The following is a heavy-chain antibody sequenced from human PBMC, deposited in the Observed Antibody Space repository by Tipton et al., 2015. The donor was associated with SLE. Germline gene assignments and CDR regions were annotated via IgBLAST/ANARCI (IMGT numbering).Heavy chain of an antibody. CDR1: GASISGHY. D-gene: IGHD5-18*01. V-gene: IGHV4-4*08. Sequence: TLSLTCSVSGASISGHYWTWLRQRPGKGLEWIGYMFASGVMIYSPSLKSRVTISVDTSKNEMFLRVTSVTVADTAVYYCARVGGYNLGYALDYWGQGTLVTVSS. CDR2: MFASGVM. CDR3: ARVGGYNLGYALDY. J-gene: IGHJ4*02.